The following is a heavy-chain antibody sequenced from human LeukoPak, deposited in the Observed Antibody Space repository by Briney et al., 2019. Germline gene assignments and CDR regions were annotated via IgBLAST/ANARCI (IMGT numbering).Heavy chain of an antibody. CDR1: GFTFSSSS. CDR3: AKTRPLDSSSWSHGDY. J-gene: IGHJ4*02. V-gene: IGHV3-23*01. CDR2: ISGSGDST. Sequence: GGSLRLSCAASGFTFSSSSISWVRQAPGKGLEWVSAISGSGDSTYYGDSVKGRFTISRDNSKNTLYLQMNSLRAEDTAVYYRAKTRPLDSSSWSHGDYWGQGTLVTVSS. D-gene: IGHD6-13*01.